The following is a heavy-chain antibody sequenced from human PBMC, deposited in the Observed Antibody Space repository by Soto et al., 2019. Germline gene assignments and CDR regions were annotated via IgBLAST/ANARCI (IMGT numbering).Heavy chain of an antibody. J-gene: IGHJ6*02. V-gene: IGHV3-30*18. CDR3: AKDFGGRSEYYYYGMDV. D-gene: IGHD2-15*01. CDR1: GFTFSSYG. CDR2: ISYDGSNK. Sequence: LSLSCAASGFTFSSYGMHWVRQAPGKGLEWVAVISYDGSNKYYADSVKGRFTISRDNSKNTLYLQMNSLRAEDTAVYYCAKDFGGRSEYYYYGMDVWGQGTTVTVSS.